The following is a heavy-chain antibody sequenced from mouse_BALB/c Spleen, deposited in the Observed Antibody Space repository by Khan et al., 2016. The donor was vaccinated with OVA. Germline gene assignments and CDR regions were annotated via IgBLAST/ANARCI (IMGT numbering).Heavy chain of an antibody. CDR3: VKQNHGTLYAVDY. V-gene: IGHV2-3*01. Sequence: QVQLKESGPGLVAPSQSLSITCTVSGFSLTTYGVSWVRQPPGKGLEWLGVIWGDGSTNYHSALISRLSISKDNSKSQVFLKRNSLQNDDTATFFCVKQNHGTLYAVDYWGQGTSVTVSS. CDR2: IWGDGST. CDR1: GFSLTTYG. D-gene: IGHD2-1*01. J-gene: IGHJ4*01.